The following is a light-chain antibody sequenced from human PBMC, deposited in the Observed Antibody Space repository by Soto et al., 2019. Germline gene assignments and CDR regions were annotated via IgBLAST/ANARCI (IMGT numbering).Light chain of an antibody. CDR1: QSVSSS. V-gene: IGKV3-20*01. CDR3: QQYGSSPLT. CDR2: GAS. J-gene: IGKJ4*01. Sequence: EIVLTRSPGTLSLSPGERATLSCRASQSVSSSLAWYQQNPGQAPRILISGASSRATGIPDRFSGSGSGTEFTLTISRLEPEDFEVYYCQQYGSSPLTFGGGTKVDI.